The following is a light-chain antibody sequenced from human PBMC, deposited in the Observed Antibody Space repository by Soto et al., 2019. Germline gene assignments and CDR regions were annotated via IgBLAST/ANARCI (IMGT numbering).Light chain of an antibody. CDR3: QQCSTSPRT. Sequence: DIEMNQYPSTLSASVGDRVTITCRASQSISTYLNWYQQKLGRAPTLLIYAASSLQSGVPSRFSGGGSGTDFTLTISSLQPEDFAMYFCQQCSTSPRTFGPGTKVDIK. V-gene: IGKV1-39*01. CDR2: AAS. CDR1: QSISTY. J-gene: IGKJ1*01.